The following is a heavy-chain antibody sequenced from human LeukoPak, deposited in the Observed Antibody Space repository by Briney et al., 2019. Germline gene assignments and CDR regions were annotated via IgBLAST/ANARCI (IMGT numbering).Heavy chain of an antibody. D-gene: IGHD3-3*01. V-gene: IGHV3-30*02. CDR3: AKDRYDFWTSRFDP. CDR2: IRYDGTNK. J-gene: IGHJ5*02. Sequence: PGGSLRLSCAASGFTFSSYGMHWVRQAPGKGLEWAAFIRYDGTNKYYADSVKGRFTISRDDSKNTLYLQMSSLRAEDTAVYYCAKDRYDFWTSRFDPWPGNPGHRLL. CDR1: GFTFSSYG.